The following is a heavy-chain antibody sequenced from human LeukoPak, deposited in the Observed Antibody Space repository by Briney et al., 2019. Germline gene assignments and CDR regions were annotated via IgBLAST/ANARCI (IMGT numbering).Heavy chain of an antibody. V-gene: IGHV4-34*01. CDR3: ARGRPMRDFDY. CDR2: INHSGST. D-gene: IGHD3-22*01. CDR1: GGSISSYY. Sequence: SSETLSLTCTVSGGSISSYYWSWIRQPPGKGLEWIGEINHSGSTNYNPSLKSRVTISVDTSKNQFSLKLSSVTAADTAVYYCARGRPMRDFDYWGQGTLVTVSS. J-gene: IGHJ4*02.